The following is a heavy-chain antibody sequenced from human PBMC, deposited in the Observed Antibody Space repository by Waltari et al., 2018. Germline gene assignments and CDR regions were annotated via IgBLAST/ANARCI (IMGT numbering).Heavy chain of an antibody. Sequence: QVQLVQSGAEVKKPGASVKVSCKASGYTFTSYGISWVRQDPGKRLEWIGWISAYNGNTNYAHKLQGRVTMTTDTSTSTAYMELRSLRSDDTAVYYCAGWFGELLNAFDIWGQGTMVTVSS. V-gene: IGHV1-18*01. CDR2: ISAYNGNT. CDR1: GYTFTSYG. CDR3: AGWFGELLNAFDI. J-gene: IGHJ3*02. D-gene: IGHD3-10*01.